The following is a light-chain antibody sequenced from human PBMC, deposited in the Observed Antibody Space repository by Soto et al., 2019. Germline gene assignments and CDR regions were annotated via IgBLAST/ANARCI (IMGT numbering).Light chain of an antibody. CDR3: QEYSSSSAWT. CDR2: DAS. CDR1: QSINNW. J-gene: IGKJ1*01. Sequence: DIHMTQSPSTLSASVGDRVTITCRASQSINNWLAWYQQKPGKAPKLLIYDASNLHSGVPSRFSGTGSGTDFTLTISSLQPDDFAAYYCQEYSSSSAWTLGQATK. V-gene: IGKV1-5*01.